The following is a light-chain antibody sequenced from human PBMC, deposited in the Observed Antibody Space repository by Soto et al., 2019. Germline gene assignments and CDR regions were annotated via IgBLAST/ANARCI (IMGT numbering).Light chain of an antibody. V-gene: IGKV1-39*01. J-gene: IGKJ2*01. CDR3: QQSYDLPRT. CDR2: YVS. CDR1: QSVSKY. Sequence: DIQLTQSPSSLSASVGDTVTISCRTNQSVSKYMNWYQQKSGTAPKPLIYYVSSLQSGVPSRFSGSDSATDFTLTISSLQPEDFATYYCQQSYDLPRTFGQGTRLDIK.